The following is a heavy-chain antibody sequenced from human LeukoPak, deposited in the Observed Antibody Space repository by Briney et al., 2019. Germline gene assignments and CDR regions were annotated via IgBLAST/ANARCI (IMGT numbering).Heavy chain of an antibody. D-gene: IGHD7-27*01. CDR2: LSGSGRLV. J-gene: IGHJ3*01. V-gene: IGHV3-21*06. Sequence: GGSLRLSCAASGFGFSSGTMNWVRQAPGKALEWVSSLSGSGRLVWYAASVKGRFTISRDNAANSLFLQMNSLRVEDTAVYYCARDLQTGLASDAWGQGTVVAVSS. CDR3: ARDLQTGLASDA. CDR1: GFGFSSGT.